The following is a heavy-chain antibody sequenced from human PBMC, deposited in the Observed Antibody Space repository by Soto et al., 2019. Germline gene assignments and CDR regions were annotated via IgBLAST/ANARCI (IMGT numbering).Heavy chain of an antibody. J-gene: IGHJ1*01. V-gene: IGHV1-18*01. CDR2: ISAYNGTL. Sequence: QVELVQSGAEVKKPGASVKVSCKTSGYNFFTYALIWVRQAPGQGLEWIGWISAYNGTLKYAQKFQDRVTLTTDTSTNTAYMEMRGLRSDDTAVYFCARDVWFGEVSPFQHWGQGTPVTVSS. CDR3: ARDVWFGEVSPFQH. CDR1: GYNFFTYA. D-gene: IGHD3-10*01.